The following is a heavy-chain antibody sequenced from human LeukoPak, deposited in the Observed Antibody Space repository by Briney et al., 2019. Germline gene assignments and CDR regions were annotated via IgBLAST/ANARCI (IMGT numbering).Heavy chain of an antibody. CDR2: IYTSGST. J-gene: IGHJ4*02. V-gene: IGHV4-61*02. CDR3: ARDVITFGGVIVIPFDY. D-gene: IGHD3-16*02. Sequence: SQTLSLTCTVSGGSISSGSCYWSWIRQPAGKGLEWIGRIYTSGSTNYNPSLKSRVTTSVDTSKNQFSLKLSSVTAADTAVYYCARDVITFGGVIVIPFDYWGQGTLVTVSS. CDR1: GGSISSGSCY.